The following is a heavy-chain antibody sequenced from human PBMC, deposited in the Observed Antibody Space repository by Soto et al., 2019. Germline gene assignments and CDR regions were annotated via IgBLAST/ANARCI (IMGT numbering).Heavy chain of an antibody. V-gene: IGHV3-33*01. CDR3: ARDTPDCRGGSCYLGDYYYGMDV. J-gene: IGHJ6*02. CDR2: IWYDGSNK. Sequence: QVQLVESGGGVVQPGRSLRLSCAASGFTFSSYGMHWVRQAPGKGLEWVAVIWYDGSNKYYADSVKGRFTISRDNSKNTLYLQMNSLRAEDTAVYYCARDTPDCRGGSCYLGDYYYGMDVWGQGTTVTVSS. CDR1: GFTFSSYG. D-gene: IGHD2-15*01.